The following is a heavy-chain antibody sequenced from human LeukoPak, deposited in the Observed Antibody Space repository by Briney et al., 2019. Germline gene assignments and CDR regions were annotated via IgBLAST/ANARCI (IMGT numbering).Heavy chain of an antibody. V-gene: IGHV3-11*01. D-gene: IGHD3-3*01. CDR2: ISSSGSTI. Sequence: GGSLRLSCAASGFTFSDYYMSWIRQAPGKGLEWVSYISSSGSTIYYADPVKGRFTISRDNAKNSLYLQMNSLRAEDTAVYYCARAYDFWSGPVNVIDAFDIWGQGTMVTVSS. J-gene: IGHJ3*02. CDR3: ARAYDFWSGPVNVIDAFDI. CDR1: GFTFSDYY.